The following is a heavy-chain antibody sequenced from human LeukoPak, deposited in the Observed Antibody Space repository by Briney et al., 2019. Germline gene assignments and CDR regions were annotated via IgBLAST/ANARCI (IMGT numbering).Heavy chain of an antibody. V-gene: IGHV3-48*03. CDR2: ISSSGSTI. J-gene: IGHJ5*02. D-gene: IGHD3-10*01. CDR3: ARARKSGGITMIRGVKDRGWFDP. CDR1: GFTFSSYE. Sequence: GSLRLSCAASGFTFSSYEMNWVRQAPGKGLEWVSYISSSGSTIYYADSVKGRFTISRDNAKNSLYLQMNSLRAEDTAVYYCARARKSGGITMIRGVKDRGWFDPWGQGTLVTVSS.